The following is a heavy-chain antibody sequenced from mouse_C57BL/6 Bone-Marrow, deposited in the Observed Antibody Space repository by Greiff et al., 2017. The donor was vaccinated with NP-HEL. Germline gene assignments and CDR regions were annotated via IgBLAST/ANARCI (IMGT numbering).Heavy chain of an antibody. CDR1: GYTFTSYW. D-gene: IGHD4-1*01. CDR2: IDPSDSYT. V-gene: IGHV1-59*01. CDR3: ARKGNCAWFAY. Sequence: QVQLQQPGAELVRPGTSVKLSCKASGYTFTSYWMHWVKQRPGQGLEWIGVIDPSDSYTNYNQKFKGKATLTVDTSSSTAYMQLSSLTSEDSAVYYCARKGNCAWFAYWGQGTLVTVSA. J-gene: IGHJ3*01.